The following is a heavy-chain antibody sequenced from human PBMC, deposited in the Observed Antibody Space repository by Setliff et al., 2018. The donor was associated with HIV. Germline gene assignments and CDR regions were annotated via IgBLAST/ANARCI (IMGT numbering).Heavy chain of an antibody. V-gene: IGHV4-31*11. CDR3: AREGKTALVTKYFDY. Sequence: SETLSLTCAVSGVSITSATYYWSWIRHSPGKGLEWIGYIDYSGSAFYNPPLKSRLTISRDTSKNQFSLRMKSVTAADTAVYYCAREGKTALVTKYFDYWGQGTLVTVSS. J-gene: IGHJ4*02. CDR2: IDYSGSA. D-gene: IGHD5-18*01. CDR1: GVSITSATYY.